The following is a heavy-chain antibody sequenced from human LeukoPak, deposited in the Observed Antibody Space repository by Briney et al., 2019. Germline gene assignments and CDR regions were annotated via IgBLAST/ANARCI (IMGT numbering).Heavy chain of an antibody. CDR2: TYYSGST. CDR1: GGSISSSSYY. Sequence: PSETLSLTCTVSGGSISSSSYYWGWIRQPPGKGLEWIGSTYYSGSTYYNPSLKSRVTITVDTSKNQFSLRLTSVTAADTAVYYCASSGSGSYFDYWGQVTLVTVSS. J-gene: IGHJ4*02. D-gene: IGHD3-10*01. CDR3: ASSGSGSYFDY. V-gene: IGHV4-39*01.